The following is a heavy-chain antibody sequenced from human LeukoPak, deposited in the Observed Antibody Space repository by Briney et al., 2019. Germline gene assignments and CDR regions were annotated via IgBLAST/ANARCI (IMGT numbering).Heavy chain of an antibody. Sequence: PGGSLRLSCTVSGFTVSSNYMSWVRQAPGKGLEWVSVIYSGGSTYYADSVKGRFTISRDNSKNTLYLQMNSLRAEDTAVYYCARVYSSGWSYFDYWGQGTLVTVSS. CDR3: ARVYSSGWSYFDY. J-gene: IGHJ4*02. CDR1: GFTVSSNY. V-gene: IGHV3-66*01. D-gene: IGHD6-19*01. CDR2: IYSGGST.